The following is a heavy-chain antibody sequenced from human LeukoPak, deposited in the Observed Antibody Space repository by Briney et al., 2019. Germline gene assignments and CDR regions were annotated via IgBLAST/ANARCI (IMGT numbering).Heavy chain of an antibody. Sequence: GGSLRLSCAASGFTFSSYWMSWVRQAPGKGLEWVSGINWNGGSTGYADSVKGRFTISRDNAKNSLYLQMNSLRAEDTALYYSARDETTVTTDYWGQGTLVTVSS. CDR1: GFTFSSYW. CDR3: ARDETTVTTDY. CDR2: INWNGGST. J-gene: IGHJ4*02. D-gene: IGHD4-17*01. V-gene: IGHV3-20*04.